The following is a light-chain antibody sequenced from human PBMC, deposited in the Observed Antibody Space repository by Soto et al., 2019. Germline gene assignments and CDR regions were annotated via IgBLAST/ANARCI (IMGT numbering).Light chain of an antibody. J-gene: IGLJ1*01. Sequence: QSALTQPASVSGSPGQSITISCTGTSSDVGAYNYVSWYQQHPGKAPKLMIYDVSNRPSGISDGFSVSKSGNTASLTISNLQADDEADYYCSSYTNSGTYVFGTGTKLTVL. V-gene: IGLV2-14*01. CDR1: SSDVGAYNY. CDR2: DVS. CDR3: SSYTNSGTYV.